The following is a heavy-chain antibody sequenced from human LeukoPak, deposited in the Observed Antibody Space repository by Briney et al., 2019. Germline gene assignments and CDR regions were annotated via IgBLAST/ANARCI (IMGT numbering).Heavy chain of an antibody. J-gene: IGHJ4*02. Sequence: SETLSLTCTVSGYSISNGYYWSWIRQPPGKGLEWIGEINHSGSTNYNPSLKSRVTISVDTSENQFSLKLSSVTAADTAVYYCARGHYTQALGEGPYYFDYWGQGTLVTVSS. V-gene: IGHV4-34*01. CDR2: INHSGST. D-gene: IGHD3-16*01. CDR1: GYSISNGYY. CDR3: ARGHYTQALGEGPYYFDY.